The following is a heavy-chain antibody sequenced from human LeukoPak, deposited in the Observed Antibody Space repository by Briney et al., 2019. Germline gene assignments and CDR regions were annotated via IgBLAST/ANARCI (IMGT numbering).Heavy chain of an antibody. J-gene: IGHJ4*02. CDR3: ARVMGSGWTGFDY. CDR1: GGSFSGYY. Sequence: SETLSLTCAVYGGSFSGYYWSWIRQPPGKGLEWIGKINHSGSTNYNPSLKSRVTISVDTSKNQFSLKLSSVTAADTAVYYCARVMGSGWTGFDYWGQGTLVTVSS. D-gene: IGHD6-25*01. CDR2: INHSGST. V-gene: IGHV4-34*01.